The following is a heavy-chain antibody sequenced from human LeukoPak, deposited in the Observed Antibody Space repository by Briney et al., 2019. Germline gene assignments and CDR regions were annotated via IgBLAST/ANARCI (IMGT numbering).Heavy chain of an antibody. Sequence: SETLSLTCTVSGGSISSYYWSWIRQPPGKGLEWIGYIYYSGSTNYNPSHKSRVTISVDTSKNQFSLKLSSVTAADTAVYYCARGMGAGRKYYYGMDVWGQGTTVTVSS. J-gene: IGHJ6*02. V-gene: IGHV4-59*01. CDR2: IYYSGST. CDR1: GGSISSYY. D-gene: IGHD1-26*01. CDR3: ARGMGAGRKYYYGMDV.